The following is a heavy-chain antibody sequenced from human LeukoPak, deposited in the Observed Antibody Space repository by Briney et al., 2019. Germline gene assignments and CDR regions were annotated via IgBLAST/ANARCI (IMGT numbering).Heavy chain of an antibody. CDR3: VSSGLRYYYMDV. V-gene: IGHV3-48*01. J-gene: IGHJ6*03. Sequence: GGSLRLSCAASGFTVSSNYMSWVRQAPGKGLEWVSYISSSGSTIYYADSVKGRFTISRDNSKNTLYLQMNSLRAEDTAVYYCVSSGLRYYYMDVWGKGTTVTISS. D-gene: IGHD3-22*01. CDR1: GFTVSSNY. CDR2: ISSSGSTI.